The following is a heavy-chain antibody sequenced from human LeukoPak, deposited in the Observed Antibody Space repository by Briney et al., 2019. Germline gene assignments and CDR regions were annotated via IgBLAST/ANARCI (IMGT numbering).Heavy chain of an antibody. CDR3: AKGEHYDFWSGYFILPY. J-gene: IGHJ4*02. Sequence: PGGSLRLSCAASGFTFSSYAMSWVRQAPGKGLEWVSAVSGSGGSTYYADSVKGRFTISRDNSKNTLYLQMNNLRAEDTAVYYCAKGEHYDFWSGYFILPYWGQGTLVTVSS. CDR2: VSGSGGST. V-gene: IGHV3-23*01. D-gene: IGHD3-3*01. CDR1: GFTFSSYA.